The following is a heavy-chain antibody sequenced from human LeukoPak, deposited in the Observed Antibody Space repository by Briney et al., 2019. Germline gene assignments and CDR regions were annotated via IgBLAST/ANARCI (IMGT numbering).Heavy chain of an antibody. CDR2: ISSRSNFI. CDR3: AELGITMIGGV. CDR1: GFTFSSYT. J-gene: IGHJ6*04. Sequence: GGSLRLSCAASGFTFSSYTMNWVRQAPGKGLEWVSSISSRSNFIYYADSLKGRFTISRDNAKNSLYLQMNSLRAEDTAVYYCAELGITMIGGVWGKGTTVTISS. V-gene: IGHV3-21*01. D-gene: IGHD3-10*02.